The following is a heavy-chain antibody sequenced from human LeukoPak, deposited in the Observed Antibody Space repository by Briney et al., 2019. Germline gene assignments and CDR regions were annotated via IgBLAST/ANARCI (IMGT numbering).Heavy chain of an antibody. D-gene: IGHD2/OR15-2a*01. J-gene: IGHJ4*02. Sequence: SETLSLTCAVYGGSFSGYYWTWIRQPPGKGLEWIGEINQSGGTNYNPSLKSRVTISVDTSNNHFSLKLTSVTAADTAMYFCARRGIFSGTTTYYPPFDYWGQGTLVTVSS. CDR3: ARRGIFSGTTTYYPPFDY. CDR2: INQSGGT. CDR1: GGSFSGYY. V-gene: IGHV4-34*01.